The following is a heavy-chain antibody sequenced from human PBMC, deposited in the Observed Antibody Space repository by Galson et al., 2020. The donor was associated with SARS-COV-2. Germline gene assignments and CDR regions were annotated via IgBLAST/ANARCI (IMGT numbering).Heavy chain of an antibody. CDR3: ARDLYGSGKYVDY. V-gene: IGHV3-33*01. D-gene: IGHD3-10*01. Sequence: GESLKISCAASGFTFSSYGIHWVRQAPGKGLEWVAVIWYDGSHKYYADSVKGRFTISRDDSKNTMYLQMNSLRAADTAVYYCARDLYGSGKYVDYWGQGTLVTVSS. J-gene: IGHJ4*02. CDR2: IWYDGSHK. CDR1: GFTFSSYG.